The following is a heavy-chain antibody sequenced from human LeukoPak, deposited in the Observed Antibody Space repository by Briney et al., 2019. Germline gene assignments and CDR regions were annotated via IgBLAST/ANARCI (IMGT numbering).Heavy chain of an antibody. J-gene: IGHJ5*02. CDR3: AREGSDIVVVPAAIHYWFDP. Sequence: SETLSLTCAVYGGSFSGYYWSWIRQPPGKGLEWIGEINHSGSTNYSPSLKSRVTISVDTSKNQFSLKLSSVTAADTAVYYCAREGSDIVVVPAAIHYWFDPWGQGTLVTVSS. CDR2: INHSGST. D-gene: IGHD2-2*01. V-gene: IGHV4-34*01. CDR1: GGSFSGYY.